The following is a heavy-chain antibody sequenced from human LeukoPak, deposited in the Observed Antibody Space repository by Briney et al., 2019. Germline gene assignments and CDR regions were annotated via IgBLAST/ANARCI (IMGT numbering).Heavy chain of an antibody. CDR2: INAGNGNT. V-gene: IGHV1-3*01. Sequence: ASVKVSCKASGYTFTSYAMHWVRQAPGQRLEWMGWINAGNGNTKYSQKFQGRVTITRDTSASTAYMELSSLRSEDMAVYYCARGRIVATILAFDYWGQGTLVTVSS. D-gene: IGHD5-12*01. CDR3: ARGRIVATILAFDY. J-gene: IGHJ4*02. CDR1: GYTFTSYA.